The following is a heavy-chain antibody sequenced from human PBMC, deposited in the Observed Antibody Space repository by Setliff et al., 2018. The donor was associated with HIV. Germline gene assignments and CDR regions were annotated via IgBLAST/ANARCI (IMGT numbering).Heavy chain of an antibody. CDR3: ASSSGWYRLDY. Sequence: SETLSLTCTVSGDSISSYYWSWIRQPPGKGLEWIGYMYYSGSTNYNPPLKSRASMLADTAKTQVSLRVTSVTAADTAVYYCASSSGWYRLDYWGQGTLVTVSS. D-gene: IGHD6-19*01. CDR1: GDSISSYY. V-gene: IGHV4-59*12. CDR2: MYYSGST. J-gene: IGHJ4*02.